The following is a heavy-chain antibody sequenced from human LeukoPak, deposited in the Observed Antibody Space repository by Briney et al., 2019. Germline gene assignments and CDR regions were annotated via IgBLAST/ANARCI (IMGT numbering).Heavy chain of an antibody. V-gene: IGHV3-23*01. CDR3: AKGLRSIAAAGTY. D-gene: IGHD6-13*01. CDR2: ISGSGGST. Sequence: LSGGSLRLSCAASGFTFSSYAMSWVRQAPGKGLEWVSAISGSGGSTYYADSVKGRFTISRDNSKNTLYLQMNSLRAEDTAVYYCAKGLRSIAAAGTYWGQGTLVTVSS. J-gene: IGHJ4*02. CDR1: GFTFSSYA.